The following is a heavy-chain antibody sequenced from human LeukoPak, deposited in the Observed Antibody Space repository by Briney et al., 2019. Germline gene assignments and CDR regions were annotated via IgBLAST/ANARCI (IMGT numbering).Heavy chain of an antibody. CDR3: ARHWGGYALYYYYMDV. CDR1: GGSISSSNW. V-gene: IGHV4-4*02. Sequence: SETLSLTCAVSGGSISSSNWWSWVRQPPGKGLEWIGEIYHSGSTNYNPSLKSRVTISVDTSKNQFSLKLSSVTAADTAVYYCARHWGGYALYYYYMDVWGKGTTVTISS. J-gene: IGHJ6*03. CDR2: IYHSGST. D-gene: IGHD5-12*01.